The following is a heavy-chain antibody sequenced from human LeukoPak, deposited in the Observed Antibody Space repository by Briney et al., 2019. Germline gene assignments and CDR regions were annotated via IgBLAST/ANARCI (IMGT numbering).Heavy chain of an antibody. D-gene: IGHD3-22*01. V-gene: IGHV3-30-3*01. CDR3: ARGDYYDSSGYWDY. CDR1: GFTFSSYA. Sequence: GGSLRLSCAASGFTFSSYAMHWVRQAPGRGLEWAAVISYDGSNKYYADSVKGRFTISRDNSKDTLYLQMNSLRAEDTAVYYCARGDYYDSSGYWDYWGQGTLVTVSS. J-gene: IGHJ4*02. CDR2: ISYDGSNK.